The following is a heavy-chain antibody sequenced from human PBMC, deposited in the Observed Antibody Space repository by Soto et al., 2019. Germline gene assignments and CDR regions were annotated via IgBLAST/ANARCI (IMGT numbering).Heavy chain of an antibody. CDR3: ARDEDGTYEFDY. Sequence: EVQLVESGGGLVQPGGSLRLSCAASGFTFTSFGMTWVRQAPGRGLEWVSHINSGGSVILYADSVKGRVTISRDNSKNSLYLEMNSLGADDTAVYFCARDEDGTYEFDYWGQGTLVTVSS. D-gene: IGHD3-22*01. V-gene: IGHV3-48*04. J-gene: IGHJ4*02. CDR1: GFTFTSFG. CDR2: INSGGSVI.